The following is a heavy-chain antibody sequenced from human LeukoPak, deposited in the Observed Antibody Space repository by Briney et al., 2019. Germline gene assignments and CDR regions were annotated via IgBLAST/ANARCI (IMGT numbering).Heavy chain of an antibody. Sequence: GGSLRLSCAASGFTFSNAWMSWVRQAPGKGLEWVANIEQDGSEKDYVDSVKGRFTISRDNAKNSLYLQMHSLRAEDTAVYYCARDTRGYASFDYWGQGTLVTVSS. D-gene: IGHD2-2*01. CDR1: GFTFSNAW. J-gene: IGHJ4*02. V-gene: IGHV3-7*04. CDR2: IEQDGSEK. CDR3: ARDTRGYASFDY.